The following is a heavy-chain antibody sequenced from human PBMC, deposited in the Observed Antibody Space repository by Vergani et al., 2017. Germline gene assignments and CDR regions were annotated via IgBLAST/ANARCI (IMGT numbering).Heavy chain of an antibody. V-gene: IGHV1-69*18. D-gene: IGHD3-10*01. Sequence: QVQLVQSGAEVKKPGSSVKVSCKASGGTFSSYAISWVRQAPGQGLEWMGRIIPIFGTANYAQKFQGRVTITADESTSTAYMELSSLRSEDTAVYYCASLRFGESPAGGAFDIWGQGTMVTVSS. CDR2: IIPIFGTA. CDR3: ASLRFGESPAGGAFDI. CDR1: GGTFSSYA. J-gene: IGHJ3*02.